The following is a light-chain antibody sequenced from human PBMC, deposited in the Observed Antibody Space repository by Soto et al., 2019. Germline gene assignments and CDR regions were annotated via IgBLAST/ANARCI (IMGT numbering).Light chain of an antibody. Sequence: EIVLTQSPATLSLSPGERATLSCRASQSVNNYLAWYQQKPGQPPRLLIYDASKRATGIPARFSGIGSGTDFTLTVSSLEPEDVAVYYFQHRYNWPQTFGQGTKVEVK. CDR2: DAS. V-gene: IGKV3-11*01. CDR1: QSVNNY. CDR3: QHRYNWPQT. J-gene: IGKJ1*01.